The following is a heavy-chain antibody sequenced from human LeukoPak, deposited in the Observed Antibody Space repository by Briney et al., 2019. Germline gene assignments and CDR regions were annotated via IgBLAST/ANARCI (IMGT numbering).Heavy chain of an antibody. D-gene: IGHD6-13*01. CDR1: GGSFSGYY. J-gene: IGHJ6*03. V-gene: IGHV4-34*01. Sequence: SETLSLTCAVYGGSFSGYYWSWIRQPPGKGLEWIGEINHSGSTNYNPSLKSRVTISVDTSKNQFSLKLSSVTAADTAVYYCARHAAAASPYYYMDVWGKGTTVTISS. CDR2: INHSGST. CDR3: ARHAAAASPYYYMDV.